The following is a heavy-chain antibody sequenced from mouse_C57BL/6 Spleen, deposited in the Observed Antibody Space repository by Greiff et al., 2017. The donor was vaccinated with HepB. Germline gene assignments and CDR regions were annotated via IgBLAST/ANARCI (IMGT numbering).Heavy chain of an antibody. CDR1: GYTFTSYW. V-gene: IGHV1-59*01. CDR3: ARPFITTVVAEAY. J-gene: IGHJ3*01. D-gene: IGHD1-1*01. Sequence: VQLQQPGAELVRPGTSVKLSCKASGYTFTSYWMHWVKQRPGQGLEWIGVIDPSDSYTNYNQKFKGKATLTVDTSSSTAYMQLSSLTSEDSAVYYCARPFITTVVAEAYWGQGTLVTVSA. CDR2: IDPSDSYT.